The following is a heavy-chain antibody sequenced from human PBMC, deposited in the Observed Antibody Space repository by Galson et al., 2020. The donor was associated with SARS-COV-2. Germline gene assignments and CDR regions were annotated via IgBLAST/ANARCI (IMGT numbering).Heavy chain of an antibody. D-gene: IGHD2-2*01. V-gene: IGHV1-18*01. CDR1: GYTFTSYG. Sequence: ASVKVSCKASGYTFTSYGISWVRQAPGQGLEWMGWISAYNGNTNYAQKLQGRVTMTTDTSTSTAYMELRSLRSDDTAVYYCASGIVVVPADPLVYWGQGTLVTVSS. CDR2: ISAYNGNT. CDR3: ASGIVVVPADPLVY. J-gene: IGHJ4*02.